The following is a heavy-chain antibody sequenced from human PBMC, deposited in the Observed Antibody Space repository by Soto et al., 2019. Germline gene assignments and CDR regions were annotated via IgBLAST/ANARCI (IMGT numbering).Heavy chain of an antibody. V-gene: IGHV3-23*01. D-gene: IGHD6-19*01. Sequence: EVQLLESGGGLVQPEGSLRLSCAASGFTFSSYAMSWVRQAPEKGLEWVSAIGGSGGSTYYADSVKGRFTISRDNSKNTLYLQMNSLRAEDTAVYYCAKGHPRGSYWDFDYWGQGTLVTVSS. CDR3: AKGHPRGSYWDFDY. CDR1: GFTFSSYA. CDR2: IGGSGGST. J-gene: IGHJ4*02.